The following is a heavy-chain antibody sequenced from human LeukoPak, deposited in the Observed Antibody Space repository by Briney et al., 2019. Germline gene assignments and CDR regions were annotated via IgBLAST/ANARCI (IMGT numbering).Heavy chain of an antibody. V-gene: IGHV3-11*06. D-gene: IGHD1-1*01. J-gene: IGHJ4*02. Sequence: PGGSLRLSCAASGFTVSTDHMSWVRQAPGKGLEWVSYISGSSGYTKYADSVKGRFTISRDNAKNSLYLQVNSLRAEDTAVYYCARGTGTTAYFDYWGQGTLVTVSS. CDR2: ISGSSGYT. CDR1: GFTVSTDH. CDR3: ARGTGTTAYFDY.